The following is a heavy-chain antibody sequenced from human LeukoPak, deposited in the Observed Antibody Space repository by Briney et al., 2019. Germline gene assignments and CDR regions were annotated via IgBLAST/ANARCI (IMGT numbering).Heavy chain of an antibody. CDR1: AGSISSSSYY. Sequence: SETLSLTCTVSAGSISSSSYYWGWIRQPPGKGLKWIGSIYYSGSTNYNPSLKSRVTISVDTSKNQFSLKLSSVTAADTAVYYCARAYYDSSGYFSGEYYFDYWGQGTLVTVSS. D-gene: IGHD3-22*01. CDR3: ARAYYDSSGYFSGEYYFDY. J-gene: IGHJ4*02. V-gene: IGHV4-39*07. CDR2: IYYSGST.